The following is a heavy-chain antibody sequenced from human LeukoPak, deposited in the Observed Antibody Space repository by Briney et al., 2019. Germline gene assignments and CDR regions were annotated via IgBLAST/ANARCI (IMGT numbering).Heavy chain of an antibody. J-gene: IGHJ6*02. CDR1: GFTFSSYG. CDR3: AKDPRKIAVAGWGSGYGMDV. D-gene: IGHD6-19*01. Sequence: GGSLRLSCAASGFTFSSYGMHWVRQAPGKGLEWVAVISYDGSNKYYADSVKGRFTISRDNSKNTLYLQMNSLRAEDTAVYYCAKDPRKIAVAGWGSGYGMDVWGQGTTVTVSS. V-gene: IGHV3-30*18. CDR2: ISYDGSNK.